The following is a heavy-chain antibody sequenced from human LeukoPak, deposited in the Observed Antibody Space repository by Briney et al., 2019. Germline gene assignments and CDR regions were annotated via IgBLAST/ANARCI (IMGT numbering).Heavy chain of an antibody. CDR3: ARESMRWLLRGYHFDY. V-gene: IGHV3-30*04. CDR2: ISYDGSNK. CDR1: GFTFSSYA. J-gene: IGHJ4*02. D-gene: IGHD5-24*01. Sequence: PGRSLRLSCAASGFTFSSYAMHWVRQAPGKGLEWVAVISYDGSNKYYADSVKGRFTISRDNSKNTLYLQMNSLRAEDTAVFYCARESMRWLLRGYHFDYWGQGTLVTVSS.